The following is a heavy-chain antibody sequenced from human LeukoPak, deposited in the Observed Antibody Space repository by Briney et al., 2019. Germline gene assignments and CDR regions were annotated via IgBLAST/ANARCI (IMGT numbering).Heavy chain of an antibody. CDR3: ARDLLISSVGVGGY. CDR1: GYTFSSYG. J-gene: IGHJ4*02. V-gene: IGHV1-18*04. CDR2: ISAYNGNT. Sequence: ASVKVSCKASGYTFSSYGISWVRQPPGQGLEWMGWISAYNGNTNYAQKLQGRVMMTTDTSSSTSYMELRSLISDDTAVYYCARDLLISSVGVGGYWGQGTLVTVSS. D-gene: IGHD3-16*01.